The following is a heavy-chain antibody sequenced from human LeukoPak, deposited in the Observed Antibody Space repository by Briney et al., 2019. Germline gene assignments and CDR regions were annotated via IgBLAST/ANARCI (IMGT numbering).Heavy chain of an antibody. V-gene: IGHV4-30-4*07. CDR1: GGSISSGAYS. Sequence: PSETLSLTCAVSGGSISSGAYSWSWIRQPPRKGLEWIGYVYYSGGTYYNPSLKSRVTISVDTSKNQFSLKVSSVTAADTAVYYCARSMVLIAAAGKGFDYWGQGTLVTVSS. CDR2: VYYSGGT. D-gene: IGHD6-13*01. CDR3: ARSMVLIAAAGKGFDY. J-gene: IGHJ4*02.